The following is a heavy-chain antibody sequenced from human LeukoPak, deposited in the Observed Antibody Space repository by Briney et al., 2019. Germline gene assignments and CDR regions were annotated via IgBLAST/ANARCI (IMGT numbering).Heavy chain of an antibody. Sequence: GESVKSSCKGYGYSFTSYWIGWVRHMRGKGLEWRGVIYPVESDIRYSPSFQGQVTISADKSISTAYLQWSSLKASDTAMYYCARTRYCSSTSCYVKGYYMDVWGKGTTVTVSS. CDR2: IYPVESDI. J-gene: IGHJ6*03. CDR1: GYSFTSYW. CDR3: ARTRYCSSTSCYVKGYYMDV. V-gene: IGHV5-51*01. D-gene: IGHD2-2*01.